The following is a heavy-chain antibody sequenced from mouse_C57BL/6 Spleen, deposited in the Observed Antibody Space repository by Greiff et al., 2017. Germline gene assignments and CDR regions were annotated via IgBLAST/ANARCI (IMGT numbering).Heavy chain of an antibody. CDR2: IHPSGGGT. D-gene: IGHD4-1*01. CDR3: ARETGLDAMDY. J-gene: IGHJ4*01. CDR1: GYTFTSYW. Sequence: QVQLQQPGAELVRPGSSVKLSCKASGYTFTSYWMHWVKQRPIQGLEWIGNIHPSGGGTNYNQKFKSKATLTVDKSSSTAYMQLSSLTSEDSAVXYSARETGLDAMDYWGQGTPVTVSS. V-gene: IGHV1-52*01.